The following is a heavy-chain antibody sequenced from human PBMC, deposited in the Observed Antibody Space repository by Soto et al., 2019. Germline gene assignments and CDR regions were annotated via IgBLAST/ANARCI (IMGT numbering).Heavy chain of an antibody. D-gene: IGHD4-17*01. J-gene: IGHJ4*02. CDR1: GGSISSYY. CDR3: ARRYGGHFDY. CDR2: IYYSGST. Sequence: QVQLQESGPGLVKPSETLSLTCTVSGGSISSYYWSWIRQPPGKGLEWIGYIYYSGSTNYNPSLKSRDTISVDTSKNQFSLKLSSVTAADTAVYYCARRYGGHFDYWGQGTLVTVSS. V-gene: IGHV4-59*08.